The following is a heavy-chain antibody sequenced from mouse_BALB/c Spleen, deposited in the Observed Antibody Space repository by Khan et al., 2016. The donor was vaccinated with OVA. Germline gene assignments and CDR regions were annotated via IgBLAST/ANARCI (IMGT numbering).Heavy chain of an antibody. CDR3: ARKGDYVHWYFDV. Sequence: VQLQESGPGLVQPSQSLSITCTVSGFSLTSYGVHWVRQSPGKGLEWLGVIWSGGTTDYNAAFISRLSISKDNSKSQVFFKMNSLQANDTAIYXCARKGDYVHWYFDVWGAGTTVTVSS. J-gene: IGHJ1*01. V-gene: IGHV2-2*02. D-gene: IGHD2-13*01. CDR2: IWSGGTT. CDR1: GFSLTSYG.